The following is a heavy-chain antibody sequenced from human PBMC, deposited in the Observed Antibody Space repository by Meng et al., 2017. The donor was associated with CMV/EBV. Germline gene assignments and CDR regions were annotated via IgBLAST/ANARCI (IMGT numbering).Heavy chain of an antibody. CDR1: SYR. V-gene: IGHV3-21*01. CDR3: ARDGYYDFWSGYYAKNWFDP. Sequence: SYRMNGVRQAPGKGLGWVSSISSSSSYIYCADSGKGRFTISRDNAKNALYLQMNSLRAEDTAVYYCARDGYYDFWSGYYAKNWFDPWGQGTLVTVSS. J-gene: IGHJ5*02. CDR2: ISSSSSYI. D-gene: IGHD3-3*01.